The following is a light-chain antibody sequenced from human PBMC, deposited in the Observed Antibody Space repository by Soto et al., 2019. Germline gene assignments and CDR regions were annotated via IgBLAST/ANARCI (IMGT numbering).Light chain of an antibody. CDR1: QSVSSY. Sequence: EIVLTQSPATLSLSPGERATLSCRASQSVSSYLAWYQQKPGQAPRLLIYDASNRATGIPARFSGGGAGTDFNLTISSLGTEDFAVYYCQQRFNWPRFTFGQGTKLEIK. CDR2: DAS. CDR3: QQRFNWPRFT. J-gene: IGKJ2*01. V-gene: IGKV3-11*01.